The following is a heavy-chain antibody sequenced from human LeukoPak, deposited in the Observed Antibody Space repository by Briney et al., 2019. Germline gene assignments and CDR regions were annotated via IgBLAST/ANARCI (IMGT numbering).Heavy chain of an antibody. V-gene: IGHV3-48*01. CDR3: ARGAARSYGYFSDY. D-gene: IGHD5-18*01. CDR1: GFIFSDYS. Sequence: GGSLRLSCEGSGFIFSDYSMSWVRQAPGKGLEWLSFISTSSNTIYYADSVRGRFTVSRDNGNNLLFLQMTGLRAEDTAAYYCARGAARSYGYFSDYWGQGILVAVSS. J-gene: IGHJ4*02. CDR2: ISTSSNTI.